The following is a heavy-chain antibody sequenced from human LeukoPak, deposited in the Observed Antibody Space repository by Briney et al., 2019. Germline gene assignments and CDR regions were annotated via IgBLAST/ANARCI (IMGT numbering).Heavy chain of an antibody. V-gene: IGHV1-18*04. J-gene: IGHJ6*03. D-gene: IGHD2-21*02. CDR2: ISAYNGNT. CDR1: GYTFTSYY. CDR3: ARVDYQATGGDGDYYYYYMDV. Sequence: ASVKVSCKAPGYTFTSYYMNWVRQAPGQGLEWMGWISAYNGNTNYAQKLQGRVTMTTDTSTSTAYMELSSLRSEDTAVYYCARVDYQATGGDGDYYYYYMDVWGKGTTVTVSS.